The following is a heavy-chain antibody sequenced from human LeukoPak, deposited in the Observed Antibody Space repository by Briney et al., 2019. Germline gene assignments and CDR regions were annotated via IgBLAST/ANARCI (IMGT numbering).Heavy chain of an antibody. CDR3: AKDRDGGNFFFDY. D-gene: IGHD4-23*01. J-gene: IGHJ4*02. Sequence: GGSLRLSCAASGFTFSSYGMHWVRQAAGKGLEGVAFIRRDVRDEDYAASVKGRFTVSRDNSRNTLYLQMNGLRPEDTALYYCAKDRDGGNFFFDYWGQGTLATVSS. V-gene: IGHV3-30*02. CDR2: IRRDVRDE. CDR1: GFTFSSYG.